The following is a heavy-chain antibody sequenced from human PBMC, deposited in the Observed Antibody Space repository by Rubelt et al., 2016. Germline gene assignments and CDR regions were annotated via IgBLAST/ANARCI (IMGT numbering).Heavy chain of an antibody. CDR1: GGSISSGGYY. J-gene: IGHJ4*02. Sequence: QVQLQESGPGLVKPSQTLSLTCTVSGGSISSGGYYWSWIRQHPGKGLEWIGSIYYSGSTYYNPSLKSRVPISVDTSKNQFSLKLISVTAADTAVYYCARHPYDSSSFDYWGQGTLVTVSS. CDR3: ARHPYDSSSFDY. CDR2: IYYSGST. V-gene: IGHV4-39*01. D-gene: IGHD6-6*01.